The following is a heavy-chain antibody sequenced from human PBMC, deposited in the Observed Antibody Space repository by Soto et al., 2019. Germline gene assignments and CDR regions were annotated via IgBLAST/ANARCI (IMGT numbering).Heavy chain of an antibody. D-gene: IGHD2-2*01. V-gene: IGHV6-1*01. J-gene: IGHJ6*02. Sequence: PSQTLSLTCAISGDSVSSNSAAWNWIRQSPSRDLEWLGRTYYRSKWYNDYAVSVKSRITINPDTSKNQFSLQLNSVTPEDTAVYYCARLVVPAAIGDYYYYGMDVWGQGTTVTVSS. CDR2: TYYRSKWYN. CDR3: ARLVVPAAIGDYYYYGMDV. CDR1: GDSVSSNSAA.